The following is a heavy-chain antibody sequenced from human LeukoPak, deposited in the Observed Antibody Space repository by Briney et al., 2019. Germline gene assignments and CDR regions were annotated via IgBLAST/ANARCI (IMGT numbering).Heavy chain of an antibody. J-gene: IGHJ3*02. CDR1: GGSISSYY. CDR3: ARDLAPVYYDSSGYYSRDAFDI. Sequence: SETLSLTCTVSGGSISSYYWSWIRQPPGKGLEWIGYIYYSGSTNYNPSLKSRVTISVDTSKNQFSLKLSSVTAADTAVYYCARDLAPVYYDSSGYYSRDAFDIWGQGTVVTVSS. D-gene: IGHD3-22*01. CDR2: IYYSGST. V-gene: IGHV4-59*01.